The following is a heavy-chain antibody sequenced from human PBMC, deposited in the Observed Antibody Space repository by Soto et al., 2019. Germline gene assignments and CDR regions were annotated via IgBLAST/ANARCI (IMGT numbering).Heavy chain of an antibody. J-gene: IGHJ5*02. CDR3: AANYWFDP. V-gene: IGHV1-58*02. CDR2: IVVGNGNT. Sequence: SVKVSCKASGFPFTSSAIQWVRQARGQRLEWIGWIVVGNGNTNYAQKLQGRVTMTTDTSTSTAYMELSSLRSEDTAVYYCAANYWFDPWGQGTLVTVSS. CDR1: GFPFTSSA.